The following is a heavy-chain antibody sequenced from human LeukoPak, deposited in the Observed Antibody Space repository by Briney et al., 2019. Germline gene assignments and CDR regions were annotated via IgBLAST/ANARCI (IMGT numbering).Heavy chain of an antibody. D-gene: IGHD3-22*01. CDR1: GYTXTSYG. CDR3: ARDAPITMIVAYFYGMDV. V-gene: IGHV1-18*01. J-gene: IGHJ6*02. Sequence: GYTXTSYGISWVRPAPGQGLEWMGWISAYNGNTNYAQKLQGRVTTTTDTSTSTAYMELRSLRSDDTAVYYCARDAPITMIVAYFYGMDVWGQGTTVTVSS. CDR2: ISAYNGNT.